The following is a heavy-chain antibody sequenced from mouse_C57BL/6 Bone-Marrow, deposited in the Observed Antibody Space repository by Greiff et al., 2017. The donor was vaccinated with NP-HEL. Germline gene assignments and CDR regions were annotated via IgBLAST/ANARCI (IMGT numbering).Heavy chain of an antibody. V-gene: IGHV5-2*01. CDR3: AIYYDYDLPFDY. CDR2: INSDGGST. D-gene: IGHD2-4*01. J-gene: IGHJ2*01. CDR1: EYEFPSHD. Sequence: EVHLVESGGGLVQPGESLKLSCESNEYEFPSHDMSWVRKTPEKRLELVAAINSDGGSTYYPDTMERRFIISRDNTKKTLYLQMSSLRSEDTALYYCAIYYDYDLPFDYWGQGTTLTVSS.